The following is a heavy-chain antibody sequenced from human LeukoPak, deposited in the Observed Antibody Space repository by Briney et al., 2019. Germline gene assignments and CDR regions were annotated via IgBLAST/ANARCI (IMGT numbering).Heavy chain of an antibody. Sequence: PGGSLRLSCAASGFTFDDYAMHWVRHAPGKGLEWVSGISWNSGSIGYADSVKGRFTISRDNAKNSLYLQMNSLRAEDTALYYCAKAMTAAGSLFDYWGQGTLVTVSS. CDR1: GFTFDDYA. CDR3: AKAMTAAGSLFDY. V-gene: IGHV3-9*01. J-gene: IGHJ4*02. D-gene: IGHD6-13*01. CDR2: ISWNSGSI.